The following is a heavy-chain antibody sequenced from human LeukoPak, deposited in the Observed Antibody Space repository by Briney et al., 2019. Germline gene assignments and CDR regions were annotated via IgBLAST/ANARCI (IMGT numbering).Heavy chain of an antibody. CDR1: GYIFTDYW. Sequence: GESLKISRKTSGYIFTDYWIGWVRQVPGKGLEWMGIIYPDDSDTRYSPSFQGQVTISADKSTSTAYLQWSSLKASDTAMYYCARGAPIFYYFESWGQGTLVSVSA. J-gene: IGHJ4*02. CDR3: ARGAPIFYYFES. CDR2: IYPDDSDT. V-gene: IGHV5-51*01.